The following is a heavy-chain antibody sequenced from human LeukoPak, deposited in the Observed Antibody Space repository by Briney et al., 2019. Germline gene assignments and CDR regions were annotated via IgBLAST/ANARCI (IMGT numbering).Heavy chain of an antibody. D-gene: IGHD2-8*01. J-gene: IGHJ6*02. V-gene: IGHV1-2*02. CDR2: INPNSGGT. CDR3: ARARIVLRPYGMDV. Sequence: GASVTVSCTASGYTFTGYYMHWVRQAPGQGLEWMGWINPNSGGTNYAQKFQGRVTMTRDTSISTAYMELSRLRSDDTAVYYCARARIVLRPYGMDVWGQGTTVTVSS. CDR1: GYTFTGYY.